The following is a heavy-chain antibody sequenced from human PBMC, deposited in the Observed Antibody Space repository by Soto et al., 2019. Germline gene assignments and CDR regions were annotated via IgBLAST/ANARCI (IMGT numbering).Heavy chain of an antibody. D-gene: IGHD2-15*01. CDR2: IKQDGSEK. CDR3: ARDRRGVYCSGGSCYSSDAFDI. V-gene: IGHV3-7*01. Sequence: GGSLRLSCAASGFTFSSYWMSWVRQAPGKGLEWVANIKQDGSEKYYVDSVKGRFTISRDNAKNSLYLQMNSLRAEDTAVYYCARDRRGVYCSGGSCYSSDAFDIWGQGTMVTVSS. CDR1: GFTFSSYW. J-gene: IGHJ3*02.